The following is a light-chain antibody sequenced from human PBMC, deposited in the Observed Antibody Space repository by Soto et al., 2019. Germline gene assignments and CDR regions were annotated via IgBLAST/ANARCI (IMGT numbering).Light chain of an antibody. Sequence: VLTQFPGTLSLSPGERATLSCRASQSVISDYLAWYQQKPGQPPRLLISGASSRATGIPDRFSGSGSGTDFTLTISRLEPEDFAVYYCQQYGSSPRTFGQGTKVEIK. J-gene: IGKJ1*01. CDR1: QSVISDY. V-gene: IGKV3-20*01. CDR3: QQYGSSPRT. CDR2: GAS.